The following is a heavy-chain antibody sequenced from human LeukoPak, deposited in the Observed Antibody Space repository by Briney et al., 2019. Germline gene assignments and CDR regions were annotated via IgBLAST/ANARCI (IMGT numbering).Heavy chain of an antibody. CDR3: ASSGWYGPLKEYRFDY. V-gene: IGHV3-21*04. Sequence: GGSLRLSCAASGFTFSNYGMNWVRQAPGKGLEWVSSISSSSSYIYYADSVKGRFTISRDNAKNSLYLQMNSLRAEDTAVYYCASSGWYGPLKEYRFDYWGQGTLVTVSS. CDR1: GFTFSNYG. J-gene: IGHJ4*02. D-gene: IGHD6-19*01. CDR2: ISSSSSYI.